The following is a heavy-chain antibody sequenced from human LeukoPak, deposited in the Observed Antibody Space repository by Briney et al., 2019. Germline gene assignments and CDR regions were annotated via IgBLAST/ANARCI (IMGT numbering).Heavy chain of an antibody. Sequence: PSETPSLTCTVSGGSISSYYWSWIRQPPGKGLEWIGYIYYSGSTNYNPSLKSRVTISVDTSKNQFSLKLSSVTAADTAVYYCARVKNYYDSSGYPYYFDYWGQGTLATVSS. CDR2: IYYSGST. J-gene: IGHJ4*02. CDR1: GGSISSYY. V-gene: IGHV4-59*01. D-gene: IGHD3-22*01. CDR3: ARVKNYYDSSGYPYYFDY.